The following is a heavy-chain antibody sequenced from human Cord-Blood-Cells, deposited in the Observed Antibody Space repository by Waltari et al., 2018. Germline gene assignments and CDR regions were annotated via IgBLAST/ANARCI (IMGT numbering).Heavy chain of an antibody. D-gene: IGHD2-2*01. CDR2: INHSGST. J-gene: IGHJ6*02. V-gene: IGHV4-34*01. CDR1: GGSFSGYY. CDR3: ARGGSRQVPAASVVDGMDG. Sequence: QVQLQQWGAGLLKPSETLSLTCAVYGGSFSGYYWSWIRQPPGKGLEWIGEINHSGSTNYDPSHKSRVTISVDTSKNQCSLKLGSVTAAGTAVYYCARGGSRQVPAASVVDGMDGWGQGTTVTVSS.